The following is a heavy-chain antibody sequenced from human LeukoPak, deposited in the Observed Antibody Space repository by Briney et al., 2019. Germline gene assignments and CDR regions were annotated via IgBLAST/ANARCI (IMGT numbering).Heavy chain of an antibody. CDR2: INPSGGST. CDR3: ARVSDPPYYYDSSGEKDY. D-gene: IGHD3-22*01. J-gene: IGHJ4*02. Sequence: ASVKVSCKASGYTFTSYYMHWVRQAPGQGLEWMGIINPSGGSTSYAQKFQGRVTMTRDMSTSTVYMELSSLRSEDTAVYYCARVSDPPYYYDSSGEKDYWGQGTLVTVSS. V-gene: IGHV1-46*01. CDR1: GYTFTSYY.